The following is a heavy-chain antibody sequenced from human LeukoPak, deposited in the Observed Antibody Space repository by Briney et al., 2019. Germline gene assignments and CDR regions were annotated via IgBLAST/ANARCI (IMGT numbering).Heavy chain of an antibody. CDR3: ARLALYGDYQGGFDY. D-gene: IGHD4-17*01. CDR2: IYYSGST. CDR1: GGSISSSSYY. J-gene: IGHJ4*02. Sequence: SETLSLTCTVSGGSISSSSYYWGWIRQPPGKGLEWIGSIYYSGSTYYNPSLKSRVTISVDTSKNQFSLKLSSVTAADTAVYYCARLALYGDYQGGFDYWGQGTLVTVSS. V-gene: IGHV4-39*01.